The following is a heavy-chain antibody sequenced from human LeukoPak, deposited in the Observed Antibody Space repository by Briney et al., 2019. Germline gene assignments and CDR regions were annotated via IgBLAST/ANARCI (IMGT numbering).Heavy chain of an antibody. CDR3: AKVDTGWIVDY. Sequence: GASVKVSCKASGYTFTSYAMNWVRQAPGQGLEWMGWINTNTGNPTYAQGFTGRFVSSLDTSVSTAYLQISSLKAEDTAVYYCAKVDTGWIVDYWGQGTLVIVSS. D-gene: IGHD6-19*01. V-gene: IGHV7-4-1*02. J-gene: IGHJ4*02. CDR1: GYTFTSYA. CDR2: INTNTGNP.